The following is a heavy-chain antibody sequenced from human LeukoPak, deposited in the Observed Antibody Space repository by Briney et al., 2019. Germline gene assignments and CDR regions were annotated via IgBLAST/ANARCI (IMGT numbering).Heavy chain of an antibody. D-gene: IGHD3-3*01. J-gene: IGHJ4*02. Sequence: AGGSLRLSCAASGFTFSSYAMSWVRQAPGKGLEWVSAISGSGGSTYYADSVKGRFTISRDNSKDTLYLQMNSLRAEDTAVYYCTKGNDFWNVYHDYWGQGTLVTVSS. CDR1: GFTFSSYA. V-gene: IGHV3-23*01. CDR3: TKGNDFWNVYHDY. CDR2: ISGSGGST.